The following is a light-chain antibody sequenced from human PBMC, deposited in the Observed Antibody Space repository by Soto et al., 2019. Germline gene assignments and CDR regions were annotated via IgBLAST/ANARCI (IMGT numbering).Light chain of an antibody. CDR3: QVWDSSSEYYV. J-gene: IGLJ1*01. V-gene: IGLV3-21*02. Sequence: SYELTQPPSVSVAPGQTARITCGGDKIGAKTVHWYQQKPGQAPVLVVFDDSDRPSGFPERFSGSNSGNTATLTIGRVEAGDEADYYCQVWDSSSEYYVFGTGTKVTV. CDR2: DDS. CDR1: KIGAKT.